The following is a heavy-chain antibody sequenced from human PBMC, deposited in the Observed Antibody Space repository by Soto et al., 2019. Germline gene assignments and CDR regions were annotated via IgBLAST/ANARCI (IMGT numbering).Heavy chain of an antibody. Sequence: QVQLVQSGAEVKKPGASVKVSCKASGYTFTSYGISWVRQAPGQGLEWMGWISAYNGNTNYAQKLQGRVTMTTDTSTSTAYMELRSLRSDDTAVYYCAKAPLDILTGYYISFDYWGQGTLVTVSS. D-gene: IGHD3-9*01. CDR3: AKAPLDILTGYYISFDY. CDR2: ISAYNGNT. CDR1: GYTFTSYG. V-gene: IGHV1-18*01. J-gene: IGHJ4*02.